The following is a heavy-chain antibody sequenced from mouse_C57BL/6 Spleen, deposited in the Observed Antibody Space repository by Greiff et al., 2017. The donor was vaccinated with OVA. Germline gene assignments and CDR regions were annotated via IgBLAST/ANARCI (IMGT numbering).Heavy chain of an antibody. CDR1: LFPFTRSS. J-gene: IGHJ4*01. V-gene: IGHV5-9-1*02. Sequence: EVQLVESGAGLLKPLLSLPLSCSSSLFPFTRSSLSWFRQPPEKRLEWVAYICRGCDSIYYADTVKGRFTITRDNARNTLYLQMSSLESEDTAMYYCTKDGTWAMDYWGQGTTVTVSS. CDR3: TKDGTWAMDY. D-gene: IGHD4-1*01. CDR2: ICRGCDSI.